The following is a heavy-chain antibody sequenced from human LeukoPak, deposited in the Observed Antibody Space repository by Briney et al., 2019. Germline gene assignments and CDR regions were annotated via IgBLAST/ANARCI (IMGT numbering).Heavy chain of an antibody. V-gene: IGHV1-69*05. J-gene: IGHJ6*03. CDR3: ARAVWSGQASDYSYYMDV. CDR2: IIPIFGTA. D-gene: IGHD3-3*01. Sequence: GASVKVSCKASGGTFSSYAISWVRQAPGQGLEWMGGIIPIFGTANYAQKFQGRVTITTDESTSTAYMELSSLRSEDTALYYCARAVWSGQASDYSYYMDVWGVGTTVTVSS. CDR1: GGTFSSYA.